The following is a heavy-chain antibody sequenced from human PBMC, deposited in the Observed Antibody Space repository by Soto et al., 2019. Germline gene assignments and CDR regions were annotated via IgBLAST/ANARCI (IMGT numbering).Heavy chain of an antibody. CDR3: AREGYSNSIDY. Sequence: QVQLQESGPGLVKPSETLSLTCTVSGGSISSYYWGWMRQPPGKGLEWIGHIYYSGSTNYNPSLKSRVTISVDTSKIRFSLNLSSVTAADTAVYYCAREGYSNSIDYWGQGTLVTVSS. CDR1: GGSISSYY. D-gene: IGHD4-4*01. J-gene: IGHJ4*02. V-gene: IGHV4-59*01. CDR2: IYYSGST.